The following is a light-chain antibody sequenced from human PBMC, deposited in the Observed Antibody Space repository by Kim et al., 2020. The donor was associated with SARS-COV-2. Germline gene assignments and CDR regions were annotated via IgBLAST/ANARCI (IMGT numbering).Light chain of an antibody. Sequence: LSPGERATLSGRASQSVSSSYFASYQQKPGQAPRLLIYGASSRATGIPDRFRGSGAGTDFTLTISRLEPEEFAVYSCQQYGSSWTFGQGTKGDIK. CDR2: GAS. V-gene: IGKV3-20*01. J-gene: IGKJ1*01. CDR3: QQYGSSWT. CDR1: QSVSSSY.